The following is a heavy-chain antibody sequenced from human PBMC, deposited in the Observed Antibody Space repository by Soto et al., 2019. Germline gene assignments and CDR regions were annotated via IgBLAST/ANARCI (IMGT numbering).Heavy chain of an antibody. CDR1: GLSFSLYS. Sequence: EVQLLESGGGLVQPGGSLRLSCATSGLSFSLYSMGWVRQAPGKGLEWVSAISGSGRSIHYADSVKGRFTISRDNSKNTLSLQMNSLRAEDTALYYCAKDDRTASRIDYWGQGPLVTVSS. J-gene: IGHJ4*02. V-gene: IGHV3-23*01. CDR2: ISGSGRSI. D-gene: IGHD2-21*02. CDR3: AKDDRTASRIDY.